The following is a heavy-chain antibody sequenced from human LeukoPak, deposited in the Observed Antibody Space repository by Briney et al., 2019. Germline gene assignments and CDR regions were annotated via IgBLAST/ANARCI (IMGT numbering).Heavy chain of an antibody. CDR2: IRISSSYI. CDR1: GFTFSSYS. CDR3: ARDGFGVVVAAMYYFDY. V-gene: IGHV3-21*01. D-gene: IGHD2-15*01. Sequence: GGSLRLSCAASGFTFSSYSMNWVRQAPGKGLEWAPSIRISSSYIYYADSVKGRFTISRDNAKNSLYLQMNSLRAEDTAVYYCARDGFGVVVAAMYYFDYWGQGTLVTVSS. J-gene: IGHJ4*02.